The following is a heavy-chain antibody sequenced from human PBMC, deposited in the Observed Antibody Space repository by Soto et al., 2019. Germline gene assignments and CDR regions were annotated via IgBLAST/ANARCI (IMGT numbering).Heavy chain of an antibody. Sequence: GGSLRLSCAASGFTFSNSWMHWVRQVSGKGLEWVSRINADGTTTSYADSVKGRFTISRDNAKNTLYLHVNSLRAEDTAVYYCVKVLARGVGVPRFYFDSWGQGALVTISS. CDR1: GFTFSNSW. CDR2: INADGTTT. D-gene: IGHD2-2*01. CDR3: VKVLARGVGVPRFYFDS. J-gene: IGHJ4*02. V-gene: IGHV3-74*01.